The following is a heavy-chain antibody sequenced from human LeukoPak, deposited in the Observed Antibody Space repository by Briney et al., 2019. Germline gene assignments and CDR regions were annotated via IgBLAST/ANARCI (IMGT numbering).Heavy chain of an antibody. V-gene: IGHV1-69*04. Sequence: ASVKVSCKASGGTFSSYAISWVRQAPGRGREWMGRIIPIFGIANYAQKFQGRVTINADNSTSTAYMELSSLRSEDTAVYYCARGHYDFWSCYRYYYSYGMDVWGQGTTVTVSS. J-gene: IGHJ6*02. CDR2: IIPIFGIA. CDR1: GGTFSSYA. CDR3: ARGHYDFWSCYRYYYSYGMDV. D-gene: IGHD3-3*01.